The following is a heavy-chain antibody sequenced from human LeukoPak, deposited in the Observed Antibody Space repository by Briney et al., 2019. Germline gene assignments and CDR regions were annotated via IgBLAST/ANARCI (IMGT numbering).Heavy chain of an antibody. Sequence: PGGSLRLSCAASGFTFSSYGMHWVRQAPGKGLEWVAVISYDGSNKYYADSVKGRFTISRDNAENSLYLQMNSLRAEDTALYYCVRVGAASDSSGKGQLPAHFDYWGQGTLVTVSS. CDR3: VRVGAASDSSGKGQLPAHFDY. CDR2: ISYDGSNK. D-gene: IGHD3-22*01. CDR1: GFTFSSYG. J-gene: IGHJ4*02. V-gene: IGHV3-30*03.